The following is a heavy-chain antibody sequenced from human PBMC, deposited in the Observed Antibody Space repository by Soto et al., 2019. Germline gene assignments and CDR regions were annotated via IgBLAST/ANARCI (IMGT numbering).Heavy chain of an antibody. V-gene: IGHV3-23*01. CDR2: ISGSGGST. D-gene: IGHD3-10*01. J-gene: IGHJ4*02. CDR3: AKDFYGSGSYYDY. Sequence: GGSLRLSWAASGFTFSSYAMSWVRQAPGKGLEWVSAISGSGGSTYYADSVKGRFTISRDNSKNTLYLQMNSLRAEDTAVYYCAKDFYGSGSYYDYWGQGTLVTVSS. CDR1: GFTFSSYA.